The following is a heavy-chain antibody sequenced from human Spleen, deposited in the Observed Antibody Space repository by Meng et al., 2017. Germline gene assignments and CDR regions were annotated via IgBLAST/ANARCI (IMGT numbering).Heavy chain of an antibody. Sequence: GSLRLSCTVSGVSLTNYFWSWIRQPPGKGLEWIGHVYHSGSTSYKPSLNTRVSITVDRSKNQFSLDLNSVTAADTAVYYCARLYDGARSDKDVCGLGIT. CDR1: GVSLTNYF. D-gene: IGHD2-2*02. CDR3: ARLYDGARSDKDV. CDR2: VYHSGST. J-gene: IGHJ6*02. V-gene: IGHV4-59*01.